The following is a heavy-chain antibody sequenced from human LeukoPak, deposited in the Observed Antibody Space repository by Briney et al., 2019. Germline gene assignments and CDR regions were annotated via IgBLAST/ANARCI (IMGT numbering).Heavy chain of an antibody. CDR3: GRLRAFYFDY. D-gene: IGHD5-12*01. CDR2: IWYDGSDK. Sequence: GGSLRLSCTASGFIFSNHGMLLVRQAPGKGLEWVAVIWYDGSDKFYADSVKGRFTISRDNSKKTVYLQMHSLRAEDTAVYYCGRLRAFYFDYWGLGTLVTVSS. V-gene: IGHV3-33*01. CDR1: GFIFSNHG. J-gene: IGHJ4*02.